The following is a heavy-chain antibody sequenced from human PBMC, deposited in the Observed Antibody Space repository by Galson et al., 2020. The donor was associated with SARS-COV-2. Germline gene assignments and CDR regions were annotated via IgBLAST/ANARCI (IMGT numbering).Heavy chain of an antibody. CDR3: ARDPTGATVTTFDYYYGMDV. V-gene: IGHV1-46*01. J-gene: IGHJ6*02. D-gene: IGHD4-4*01. Sequence: ATVKVSCKASGYTFTSYYMHWVRQAPGQGLEWMGIINPSGGSTSYAQKFQGRVTMTRDTSTSTVYMELSSLRSEDTAVYYCARDPTGATVTTFDYYYGMDVWGQGTTVTVSS. CDR1: GYTFTSYY. CDR2: INPSGGST.